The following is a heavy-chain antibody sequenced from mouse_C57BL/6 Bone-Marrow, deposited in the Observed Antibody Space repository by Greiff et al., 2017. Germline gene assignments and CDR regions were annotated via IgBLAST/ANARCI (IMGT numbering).Heavy chain of an antibody. Sequence: VQLKQSGAELVRPGTSVRVSCKASGYAFTNYLIEGVKQRPGQGLEWIGVINPGSGGTNYNEKFKGKATLTADKSSSTAYMQLSSLTSEDSAVYFCARDYGNYYFDYWGQGTTLTVSS. J-gene: IGHJ2*01. D-gene: IGHD1-1*01. V-gene: IGHV1-54*01. CDR1: GYAFTNYL. CDR3: ARDYGNYYFDY. CDR2: INPGSGGT.